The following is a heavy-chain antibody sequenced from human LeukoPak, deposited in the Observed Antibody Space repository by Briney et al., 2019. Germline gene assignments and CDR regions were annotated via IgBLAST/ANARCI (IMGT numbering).Heavy chain of an antibody. J-gene: IGHJ6*02. CDR3: ARDRHYNMDV. V-gene: IGHV3-74*01. CDR2: IKSDGIST. CDR1: GFSFSSYW. Sequence: GGSLRLSCAASGFSFSSYWMHWVRQAPGKGLVWVSRIKSDGISTSYADSVKGRFTISRDNAKNTLYLQMNSLRAEDTAVYYCARDRHYNMDVWGQATTVTVSS.